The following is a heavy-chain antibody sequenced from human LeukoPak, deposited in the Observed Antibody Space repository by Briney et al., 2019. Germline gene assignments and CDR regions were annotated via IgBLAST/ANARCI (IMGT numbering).Heavy chain of an antibody. V-gene: IGHV4-34*01. CDR1: GGSFSGYY. CDR2: INHSGST. Sequence: PSETLSLTCAVYGGSFSGYYWSWIRQPPGKGLEWIGEINHSGSTNYNPSLKSRVTISVDTSKNQFSLKLSSATAADTAVYYCARCFSGANDKWVSDYWGQGTLVTVSS. J-gene: IGHJ4*02. CDR3: ARCFSGANDKWVSDY. D-gene: IGHD1-26*01.